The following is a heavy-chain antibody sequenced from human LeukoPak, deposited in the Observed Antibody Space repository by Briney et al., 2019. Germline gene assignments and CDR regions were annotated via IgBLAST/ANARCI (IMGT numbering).Heavy chain of an antibody. CDR2: ISSSSSYI. CDR3: AGGLGYSYGYAPPDAFDI. Sequence: GGSLRLSCAASGFTFSNYNMNWVRRAPGKGLEWVSSISSSSSYIYYADSVKGRFTISRDNAKNSLYLQMNSLRAEDTAVYYCAGGLGYSYGYAPPDAFDIWGQGTMVTVSS. CDR1: GFTFSNYN. V-gene: IGHV3-21*01. J-gene: IGHJ3*02. D-gene: IGHD5-18*01.